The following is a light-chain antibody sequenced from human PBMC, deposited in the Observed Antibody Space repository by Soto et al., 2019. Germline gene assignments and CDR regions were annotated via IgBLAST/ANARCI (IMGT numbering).Light chain of an antibody. CDR3: QQFKDYLWT. CDR2: DAS. J-gene: IGKJ1*01. V-gene: IGKV1-5*01. Sequence: IQMTQSPSTLSASVGDRVTITCRASPNIERYMAWYQQKPGRAPSLIIFDASTLERGGPSRFSGSGSGTEFTLIISSLQPDDFAPYYCQQFKDYLWTFGQGTKV. CDR1: PNIERY.